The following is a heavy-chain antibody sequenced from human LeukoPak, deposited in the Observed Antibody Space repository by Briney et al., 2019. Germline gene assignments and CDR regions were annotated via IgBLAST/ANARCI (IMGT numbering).Heavy chain of an antibody. Sequence: GGSLRLSCAASGFTFSSYGMSWVRQAPGKGLEWVAFIRYNGNNQYYADSVKGRFTISRDNSKNTLYLQMNSLKGDDTAVYYCAKDSAFYYIDVWGKGTTVIISS. J-gene: IGHJ6*03. CDR2: IRYNGNNQ. V-gene: IGHV3-30*02. D-gene: IGHD3-10*01. CDR1: GFTFSSYG. CDR3: AKDSAFYYIDV.